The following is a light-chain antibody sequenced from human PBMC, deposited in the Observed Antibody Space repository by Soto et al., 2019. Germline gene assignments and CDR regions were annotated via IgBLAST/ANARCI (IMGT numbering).Light chain of an antibody. Sequence: DIQMTQSPSTLSASVGDRVTITCRATQIINSWLAWYQQKPGKAPKLLIYKASSLESGVPSRFSGSGSGTEFTLTISSLQPDDFATYYCQQYDTYGTFGQGTKVEIK. CDR1: QIINSW. J-gene: IGKJ1*01. V-gene: IGKV1-5*03. CDR2: KAS. CDR3: QQYDTYGT.